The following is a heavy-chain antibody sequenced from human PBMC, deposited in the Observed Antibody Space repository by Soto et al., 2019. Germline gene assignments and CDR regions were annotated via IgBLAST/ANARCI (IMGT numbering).Heavy chain of an antibody. J-gene: IGHJ3*02. CDR3: AREGTPDAFDI. V-gene: IGHV3-33*01. Sequence: QVQLVESGGGVVQPGRSLRLSCAASGFTFSSYGMHWVRHAPGKGLEWVAVIWYDGSNKYYADSVKGRFTISRDNSKNTLYLQMNSLSAEDTAVYYCAREGTPDAFDIWGQGTMVTVSS. CDR1: GFTFSSYG. CDR2: IWYDGSNK.